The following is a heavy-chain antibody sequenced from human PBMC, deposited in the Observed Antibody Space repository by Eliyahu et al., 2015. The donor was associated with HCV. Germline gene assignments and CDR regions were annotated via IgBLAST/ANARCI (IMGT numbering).Heavy chain of an antibody. V-gene: IGHV4-59*01. D-gene: IGHD6-19*01. CDR2: IHYSGXT. J-gene: IGHJ5*02. Sequence: QVQLQESGPGLVKPSETLSLTCIVSGGSXTXYYWSWIRQPPGKGLEWIGYIHYSGXTNYXPSLKSRVTISLDTSKNQFSLNLTSVTAADTAVYYCASGGGGIAVAGTGGWFDPWGQGTLVTVSS. CDR1: GGSXTXYY. CDR3: ASGGGGIAVAGTGGWFDP.